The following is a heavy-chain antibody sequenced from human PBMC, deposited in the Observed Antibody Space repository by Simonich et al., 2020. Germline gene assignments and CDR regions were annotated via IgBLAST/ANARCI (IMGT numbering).Heavy chain of an antibody. CDR2: IYYSGST. D-gene: IGHD5-12*01. CDR1: DGSISSYY. J-gene: IGHJ4*02. Sequence: QVQLQESGPGLVKPSETLSLTCTVSDGSISSYYWSWIRQPPGKGLEWIGYIYYSGSTNYNPSLKSRVTISVDTSKNQFSLKLSSVTAADTAVYYCARHDRWLQFYFDYWGQGTLVTVSS. V-gene: IGHV4-59*08. CDR3: ARHDRWLQFYFDY.